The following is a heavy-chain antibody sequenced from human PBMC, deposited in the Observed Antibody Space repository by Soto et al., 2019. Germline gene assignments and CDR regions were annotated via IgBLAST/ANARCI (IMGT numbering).Heavy chain of an antibody. CDR3: TFMVAPSGFDY. V-gene: IGHV3-73*01. CDR2: IRSKANSYAT. CDR1: GFTFSGSA. Sequence: PGGSLRLSCAASGFTFSGSAMHWVRQASGKGLEWVGRIRSKANSYATAYAASVKGRFTISRDDSKNTAYLQMNSLKTEDTAVYYCTFMVAPSGFDYWGQGTLVTVSS. D-gene: IGHD5-12*01. J-gene: IGHJ4*02.